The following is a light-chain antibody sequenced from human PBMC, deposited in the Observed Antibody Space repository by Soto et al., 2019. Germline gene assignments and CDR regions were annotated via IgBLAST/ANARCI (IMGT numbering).Light chain of an antibody. V-gene: IGKV4-1*01. CDR1: QSVLYNSNNKNY. J-gene: IGKJ4*01. CDR2: WAS. CDR3: QQYYSTPVT. Sequence: DIVMTQSPDSLAVSLGERATINCKSSQSVLYNSNNKNYLAWYQQKPGQPPKLLIYWASTRESGVPDRFSGSGSGTDFTLTISSLQAEDGAVYYCQQYYSTPVTVGGGTKVEIK.